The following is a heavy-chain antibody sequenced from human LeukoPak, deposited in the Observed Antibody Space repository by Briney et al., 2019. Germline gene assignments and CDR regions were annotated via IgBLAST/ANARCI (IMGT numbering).Heavy chain of an antibody. V-gene: IGHV1-69*04. J-gene: IGHJ6*02. Sequence: SVKVSCKASGGTFSSYAISWVRQAPGQGLEWMGRIIPILGITNYAQKFQGRVTVTADKSTSTAYMELSSLRSEDTAVYYRARGPPGYYGMDVWGQGTTVTVSS. CDR2: IIPILGIT. CDR1: GGTFSSYA. CDR3: ARGPPGYYGMDV.